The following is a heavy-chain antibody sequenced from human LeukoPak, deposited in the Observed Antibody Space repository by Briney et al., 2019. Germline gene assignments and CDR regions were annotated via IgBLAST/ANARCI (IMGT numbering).Heavy chain of an antibody. V-gene: IGHV4-39*01. CDR3: VAAVAAIDY. J-gene: IGHJ4*02. CDR1: GGSISSSSYY. D-gene: IGHD2-15*01. CDR2: IYYSGST. Sequence: SETLSLTCTVPGGSISSSSYYWAWIRQPPGEGMGWFGSIYYSGSTYYKSSLKSRVTISVDTSKNQFSLKLTSVTAAETAVYYCVAAVAAIDYWGQGTLVTVSS.